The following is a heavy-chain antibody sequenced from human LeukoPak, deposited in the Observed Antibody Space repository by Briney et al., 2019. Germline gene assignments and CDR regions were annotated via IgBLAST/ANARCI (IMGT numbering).Heavy chain of an antibody. CDR1: GYTFTSNG. CDR2: ISAYSGNT. J-gene: IGHJ4*02. V-gene: IGHV1-18*01. Sequence: ASVTVSCTASGYTFTSNGISWVRQAPGQGSEWMGLISAYSGNTNFAQKLQGRVTITTDTSTSTAYMELRSLRPDYTAVYFCARGADTGSYGSLVYFDYWGQGALVTVSS. D-gene: IGHD3-16*01. CDR3: ARGADTGSYGSLVYFDY.